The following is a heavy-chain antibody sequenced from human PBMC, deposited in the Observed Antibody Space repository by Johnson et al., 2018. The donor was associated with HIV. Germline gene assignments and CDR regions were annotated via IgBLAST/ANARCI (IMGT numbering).Heavy chain of an antibody. CDR1: GFTVSNNY. V-gene: IGHV3-74*02. CDR3: EKEDYYGSGSYDAFDI. CDR2: IVSDVSSA. D-gene: IGHD3-10*01. J-gene: IGHJ3*02. Sequence: VQLVESGGGLVQPGGSLRLSCGASGFTVSNNYMNWVRQAPGKGLEWVSRIVSDVSSAIYTDSVTGRFTISRDNTKNTLYLQMNSLRAEDTAVYYCEKEDYYGSGSYDAFDIWGQGTMVTVSS.